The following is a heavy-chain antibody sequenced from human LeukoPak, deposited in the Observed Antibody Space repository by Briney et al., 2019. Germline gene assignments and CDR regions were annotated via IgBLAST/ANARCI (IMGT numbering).Heavy chain of an antibody. CDR2: INVGNGNT. CDR1: GYTFTNYA. D-gene: IGHD1-14*01. V-gene: IGHV1-3*01. CDR3: ARLVWPSPLELFDY. J-gene: IGHJ4*02. Sequence: ASVKVSCKASGYTFTNYAMHWVRQAPGQRLEWMGWINVGNGNTKYSQNFQGRVTITRDTSASTAYMELSSLRSEDTAVYYCARLVWPSPLELFDYWGQGTLVTVCS.